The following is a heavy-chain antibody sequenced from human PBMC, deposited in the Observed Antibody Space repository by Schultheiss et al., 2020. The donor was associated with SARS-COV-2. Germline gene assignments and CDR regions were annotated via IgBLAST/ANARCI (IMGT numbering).Heavy chain of an antibody. CDR2: VNHSGST. CDR1: GGSFSGYY. J-gene: IGHJ5*02. V-gene: IGHV4-34*01. CDR3: ARDRSGGVHLNWFDP. D-gene: IGHD3-16*01. Sequence: SQTLSLTCAVYGGSFSGYYWSWIRQPPGKGLEWIGEVNHSGSTNYNPSLKSRVTISVDTSKNQFSLKLSSVTAADTAVYYCARDRSGGVHLNWFDPWGQGTLVTVSS.